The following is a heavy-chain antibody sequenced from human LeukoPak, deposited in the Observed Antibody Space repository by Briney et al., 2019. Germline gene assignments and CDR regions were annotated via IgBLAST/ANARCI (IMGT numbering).Heavy chain of an antibody. CDR1: GFTFSSYG. J-gene: IGHJ4*02. CDR2: ISNDGSNK. V-gene: IGHV3-30*18. CDR3: AKETGRWELE. Sequence: GGSLRLSWAASGFTFSSYGIHWVRQAPGKGLEWVAVISNDGSNKYYADSVKGRFTISRDNSKNTLYLQMNSLRAEDTAVYYCAKETGRWELEWGQGTLVTVSS. D-gene: IGHD1-26*01.